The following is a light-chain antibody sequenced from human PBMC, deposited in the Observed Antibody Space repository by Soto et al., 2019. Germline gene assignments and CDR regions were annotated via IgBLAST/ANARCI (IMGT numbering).Light chain of an antibody. CDR2: DAF. CDR3: HQYASAPLT. J-gene: IGKJ4*02. V-gene: IGKV3-20*01. CDR1: EIVGKDY. Sequence: EIVLTQSPDTLSLSPGTRVTLSCRASEIVGKDYLAWFQQKPGQAPKLLIYDAFNRATGIPDRFSGSGSGTDFTLTISRLEPEDFAVYYWHQYASAPLTFGGGTRVEI.